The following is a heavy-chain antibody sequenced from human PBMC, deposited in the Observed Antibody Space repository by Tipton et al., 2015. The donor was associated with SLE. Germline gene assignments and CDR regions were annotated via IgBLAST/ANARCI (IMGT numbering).Heavy chain of an antibody. V-gene: IGHV3-48*01. Sequence: SLRLSCAASGFTFSSYSMNWVRQAPGKGLEWVSYISSSSSTIYYADSVKGRFTISRDKAKNSLYLQMNSLRAEDTAVDYCAKPGLSRGVVGALGYWGQGTLVTVSS. D-gene: IGHD1-26*01. CDR1: GFTFSSYS. J-gene: IGHJ4*02. CDR3: AKPGLSRGVVGALGY. CDR2: ISSSSSTI.